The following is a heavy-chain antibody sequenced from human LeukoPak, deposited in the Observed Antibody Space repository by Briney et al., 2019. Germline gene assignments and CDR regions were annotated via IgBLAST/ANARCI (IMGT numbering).Heavy chain of an antibody. CDR3: GRPLSYYSDSSGDNAFDI. CDR2: INHSGST. V-gene: IGHV4-34*01. Sequence: SETLSLTCAVYGGSFSGYYWSWIRQPPGKGLEWIWEINHSGSTNYNPSLKSRVTISVDTSKNQFSLKLSSVTAADTAVYYCGRPLSYYSDSSGDNAFDIWGQGTMVTVSS. D-gene: IGHD3-22*01. J-gene: IGHJ3*02. CDR1: GGSFSGYY.